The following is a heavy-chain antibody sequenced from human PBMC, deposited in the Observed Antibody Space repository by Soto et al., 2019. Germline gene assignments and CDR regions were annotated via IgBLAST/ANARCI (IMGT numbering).Heavy chain of an antibody. J-gene: IGHJ6*02. CDR3: ARGTMVRGGYYYYYGMAV. V-gene: IGHV1-46*01. D-gene: IGHD3-10*01. Sequence: ASVKVSCKASGYTFTSYYMHWVRQAPGQGLEWMGIINPSGGSTSYAQKFQGRVTMTRDTSTSTVYMELSSLRSEDTAVYYCARGTMVRGGYYYYYGMAVWGQGTTVTVSS. CDR1: GYTFTSYY. CDR2: INPSGGST.